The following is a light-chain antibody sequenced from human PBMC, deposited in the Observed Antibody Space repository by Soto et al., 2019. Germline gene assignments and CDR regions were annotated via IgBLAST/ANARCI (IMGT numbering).Light chain of an antibody. V-gene: IGKV4-1*01. J-gene: IGKJ2*01. CDR2: WAS. CDR1: QSLLDTSNNKNS. CDR3: HQYFSALYT. Sequence: DIVMTQSPESLAVSLGERATINCKSSQSLLDTSNNKNSVAWYQQKPGQPPKLLFYWASARQSGVPDRFSGSGSGTDFTLTISNLQAEDVAVYYCHQYFSALYTFGQGTKLEI.